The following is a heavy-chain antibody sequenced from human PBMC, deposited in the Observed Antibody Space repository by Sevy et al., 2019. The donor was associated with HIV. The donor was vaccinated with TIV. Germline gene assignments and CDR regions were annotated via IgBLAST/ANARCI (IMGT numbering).Heavy chain of an antibody. Sequence: GGSLRLSCAASGFTFSSYAMHWVRQAPGKGLEWVAVISYDGSNKYYADSVKGRFTISRDNSKNTLYLQMNSLGAEDTAVYYCARDRYSVTMIVVVPGAFDIWGQGTMVTVSS. V-gene: IGHV3-30*04. D-gene: IGHD3-22*01. J-gene: IGHJ3*02. CDR3: ARDRYSVTMIVVVPGAFDI. CDR2: ISYDGSNK. CDR1: GFTFSSYA.